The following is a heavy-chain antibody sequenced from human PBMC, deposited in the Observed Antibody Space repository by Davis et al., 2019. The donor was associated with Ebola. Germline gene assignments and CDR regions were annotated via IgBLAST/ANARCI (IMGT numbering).Heavy chain of an antibody. J-gene: IGHJ5*02. CDR1: GYTFTNYA. V-gene: IGHV7-4-1*02. D-gene: IGHD2-15*01. CDR2: INPNTGNP. CDR3: TRVRVVVSCLVCGRWFYP. Sequence: AASVKVSCKASGYTFTNYAINWVRQAPGQGLEWMGSINPNTGNPTYAQGFTGRFVFSLDTSASTAYLQISSLRPEDTAVYYCTRVRVVVSCLVCGRWFYPWSQGTLVTVSS.